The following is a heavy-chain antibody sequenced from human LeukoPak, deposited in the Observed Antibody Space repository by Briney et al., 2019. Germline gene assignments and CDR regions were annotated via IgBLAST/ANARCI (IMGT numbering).Heavy chain of an antibody. CDR1: GGSIITNDYW. J-gene: IGHJ4*02. V-gene: IGHV4-61*05. Sequence: PSETLSLTCVVSGGSIITNDYWWGWIRQPPGKGLEWIGYIYYSGSTNYNPSLKSRVTISVDTSKNQFSLKLSSVTAADTAVYYCASRPVRPNDSSGYYYRFLEGEHPFDYWGQGTLVTVSS. D-gene: IGHD3-22*01. CDR3: ASRPVRPNDSSGYYYRFLEGEHPFDY. CDR2: IYYSGST.